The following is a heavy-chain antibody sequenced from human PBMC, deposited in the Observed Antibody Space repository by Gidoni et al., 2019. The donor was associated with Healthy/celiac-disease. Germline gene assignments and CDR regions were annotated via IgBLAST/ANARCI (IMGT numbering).Heavy chain of an antibody. CDR3: ATGPTMGSSWRSTHTEFDY. D-gene: IGHD6-13*01. V-gene: IGHV1-24*01. CDR2: FDPEDGET. Sequence: QVQLVQSGAEVKKPGASVKVSCKVSGYTLTELSMHWVRQAPGKGLEWMGGFDPEDGETIYAQKFQGRVTMTEDTSTDTAYMELSSLRSEDTAVYYCATGPTMGSSWRSTHTEFDYWGQGTLVTVSS. J-gene: IGHJ4*02. CDR1: GYTLTELS.